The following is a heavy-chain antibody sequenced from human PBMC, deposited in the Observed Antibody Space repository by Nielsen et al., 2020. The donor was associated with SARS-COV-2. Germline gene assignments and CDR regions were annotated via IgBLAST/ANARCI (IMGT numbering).Heavy chain of an antibody. D-gene: IGHD6-19*01. Sequence: GESLKISCKGSGYSFTSYWIGWVRQMPGKGLEWMGIIYPGDSDTRYSPSFQGQVTISADKFISTAYLQWSSLKASDTAMYYCARRAVAGTLGYYFDYWGQGTLVTVSS. J-gene: IGHJ4*02. V-gene: IGHV5-51*01. CDR3: ARRAVAGTLGYYFDY. CDR1: GYSFTSYW. CDR2: IYPGDSDT.